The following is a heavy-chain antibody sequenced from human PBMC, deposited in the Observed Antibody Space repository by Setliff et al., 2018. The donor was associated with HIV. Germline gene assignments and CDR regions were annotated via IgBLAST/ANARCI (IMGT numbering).Heavy chain of an antibody. CDR1: GGSISSSSYY. CDR3: ARATPVYLGYCSSTSCHDAFDI. J-gene: IGHJ3*02. V-gene: IGHV4-39*01. D-gene: IGHD2-2*01. CDR2: IFNDGRT. Sequence: KTSETLSLTCTVSGGSISSSSYYWGWIRQPPGKGLEWIGSIFNDGRTYYNPSLKSRVTIPMDTSTNQFSLKLTSVTAADTAVYYCARATPVYLGYCSSTSCHDAFDIWGQGTMVTVSS.